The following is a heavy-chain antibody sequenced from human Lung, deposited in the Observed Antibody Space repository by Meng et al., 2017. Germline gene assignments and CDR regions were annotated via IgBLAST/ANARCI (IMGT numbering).Heavy chain of an antibody. CDR3: SRGSHPGRPIGDSDN. V-gene: IGHV4-34*01. J-gene: IGHJ4*02. Sequence: QVQLQQWGAGLLKPSETLALTCAVSGGSLSGSHWTWIRQPPGKGLEWIGEIDDRGSADYRPSLKSRVTMLLDTSKNHFSLNLRSVTAADAAVYYCSRGSHPGRPIGDSDNWGRGTLVTVSS. D-gene: IGHD4-17*01. CDR1: GGSLSGSH. CDR2: IDDRGSA.